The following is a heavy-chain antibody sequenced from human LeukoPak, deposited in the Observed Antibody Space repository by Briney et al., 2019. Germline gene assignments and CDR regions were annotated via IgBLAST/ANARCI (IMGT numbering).Heavy chain of an antibody. CDR1: GGSISSYY. CDR2: IYYTGST. J-gene: IGHJ4*02. Sequence: PSETLSLTCSVSGGSISSYYWSWIRQPPGKGLEWIGYIYYTGSTNYNPSLKSRLTISVDTSKNQFSLELSSVTAAVTALYYCARSLDSSSWYLPFDDWGQGTLVTVSS. CDR3: ARSLDSSSWYLPFDD. D-gene: IGHD6-13*01. V-gene: IGHV4-59*08.